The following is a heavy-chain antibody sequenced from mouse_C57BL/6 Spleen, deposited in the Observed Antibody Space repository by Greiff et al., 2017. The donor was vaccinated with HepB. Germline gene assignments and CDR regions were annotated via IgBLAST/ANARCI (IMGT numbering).Heavy chain of an antibody. D-gene: IGHD1-1*02. J-gene: IGHJ2*01. CDR3: ARRKGLRVADY. CDR1: GYTFTSYW. Sequence: QVQLQQPGAELVRPGSSVKLSCKASGYTFTSYWMDWVKQRPGQGLEWIGNIYPSDSETHYNQKFKDKATLTVDKSSSTAYMQLSSLTSEDSAVYYCARRKGLRVADYWGQGTTLTVSS. CDR2: IYPSDSET. V-gene: IGHV1-61*01.